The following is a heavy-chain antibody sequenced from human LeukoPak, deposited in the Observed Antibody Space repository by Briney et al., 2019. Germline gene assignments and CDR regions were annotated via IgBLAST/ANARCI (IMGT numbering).Heavy chain of an antibody. CDR1: GYSISSGYY. Sequence: SETLSLTCTVSGYSISSGYYWGWIRQPPGKGLEWIGSIYHSGSTYYNPSLKSRVTISVDTSKNQFSLKLSSVTAADTAVYYCARVDGSYGWSNKNWFDPWGQGTLVTVSS. J-gene: IGHJ5*02. V-gene: IGHV4-38-2*02. CDR3: ARVDGSYGWSNKNWFDP. CDR2: IYHSGST. D-gene: IGHD5-18*01.